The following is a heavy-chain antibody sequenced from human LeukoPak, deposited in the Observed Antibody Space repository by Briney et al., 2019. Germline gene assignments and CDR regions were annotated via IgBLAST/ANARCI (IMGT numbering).Heavy chain of an antibody. J-gene: IGHJ3*02. CDR1: GGSISSGGYY. Sequence: SQTLSLTCTVSGGSISSGGYYWSWVRQHPGKGLEWIGYIYYSGSTYCNPSLKSRVTISVDTSKNQFSLKLSSVTAADTAVYYCAREVRADNIAAAVRNAFDIWGQGTMVTVSS. D-gene: IGHD6-13*01. V-gene: IGHV4-31*03. CDR2: IYYSGST. CDR3: AREVRADNIAAAVRNAFDI.